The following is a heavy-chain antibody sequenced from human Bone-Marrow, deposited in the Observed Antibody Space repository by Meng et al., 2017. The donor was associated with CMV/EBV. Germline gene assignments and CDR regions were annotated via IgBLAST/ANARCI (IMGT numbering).Heavy chain of an antibody. V-gene: IGHV3-21*01. J-gene: IGHJ6*01. CDR1: GFPFSSYS. D-gene: IGHD6-13*01. Sequence: GGLRRSPCAAPGFPFSSYSMNWVRQAPGKGLEWVSSISSSSSYIYYADSVTGRFTISRDNAKNSLYLQMNSLRAEDTAVYHCARGGAGTDGMDVWGQGTTVTVSS. CDR2: ISSSSSYI. CDR3: ARGGAGTDGMDV.